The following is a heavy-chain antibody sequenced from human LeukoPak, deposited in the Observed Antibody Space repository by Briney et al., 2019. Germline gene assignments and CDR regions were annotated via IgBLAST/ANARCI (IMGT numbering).Heavy chain of an antibody. V-gene: IGHV3-66*01. CDR1: GFTVSSNY. Sequence: PGGSLRLSCAASGFTVSSNYMSWVRQAPGKGLEWVPVIYSGGSTYYADSVKGRFTISRDNSKNTLYLQMNSLRAEDTAVYYCCAMTTVLADWYFDLWGRGTLVTVSS. D-gene: IGHD4-17*01. CDR3: CAMTTVLADWYFDL. CDR2: IYSGGST. J-gene: IGHJ2*01.